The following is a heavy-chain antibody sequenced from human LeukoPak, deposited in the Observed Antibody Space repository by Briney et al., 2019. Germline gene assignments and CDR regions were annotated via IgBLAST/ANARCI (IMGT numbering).Heavy chain of an antibody. CDR2: INPSGGST. V-gene: IGHV1-46*01. J-gene: IGHJ5*02. D-gene: IGHD3-3*01. Sequence: ASVKVSCKASGYTFTSYYMHWVRQALGQGLEWMGIINPSGGSTSYAQKFQGRVTMTRDTSTSTVYMELSSLRSEDTAVYYCARDGAVTYYDFWSGSSNWFDPWGQGTLVTVSS. CDR1: GYTFTSYY. CDR3: ARDGAVTYYDFWSGSSNWFDP.